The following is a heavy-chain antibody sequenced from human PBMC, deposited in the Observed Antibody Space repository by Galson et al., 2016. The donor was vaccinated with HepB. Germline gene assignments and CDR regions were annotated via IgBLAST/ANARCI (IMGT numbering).Heavy chain of an antibody. CDR3: ARGYDYGAPKGDF. CDR2: VTSDGSSS. V-gene: IGHV3-74*01. D-gene: IGHD4-17*01. Sequence: SLRLSCAVSGFTFSDYWMHWVRQAPGKGPVWVSWVTSDGSSSTYADSVKGRFTISRDNAKNTVYLQMNSLRPEDTAVYYCARGYDYGAPKGDFWGQGTLGTVSS. CDR1: GFTFSDYW. J-gene: IGHJ4*02.